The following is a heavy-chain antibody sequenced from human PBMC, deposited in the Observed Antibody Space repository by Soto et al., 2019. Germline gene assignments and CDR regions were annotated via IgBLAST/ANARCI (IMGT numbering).Heavy chain of an antibody. D-gene: IGHD2-2*01. Sequence: PSETLSLTCVVSGGPVSGDDLYWSWIRHLPGKGLEWIANVYHTGTTYYNPSLKSRVSMSVDTSKNQFSLNLYSVTAADTAVYFCARDRDILVVYPDKRRHFFYYGLDVWGQGTTVTVSS. CDR3: ARDRDILVVYPDKRRHFFYYGLDV. CDR2: VYHTGTT. CDR1: GGPVSGDDLY. J-gene: IGHJ6*02. V-gene: IGHV4-31*02.